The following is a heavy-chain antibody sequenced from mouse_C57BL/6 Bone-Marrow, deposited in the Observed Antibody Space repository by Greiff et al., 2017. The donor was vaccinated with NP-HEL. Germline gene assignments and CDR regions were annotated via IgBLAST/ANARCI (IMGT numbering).Heavy chain of an antibody. V-gene: IGHV5-6*01. CDR1: GFTFSSYG. CDR3: ARHP. CDR2: ISSGGSYT. Sequence: EVQGVESGGDLVKPGGSLKLSCAASGFTFSSYGMSWVRQTPDKRLEWVATISSGGSYTYYPDSVKGRFTISRDNAKNTLYLQMSSLKSEDTAMYYCARHPGGQGTLVTVSA. J-gene: IGHJ3*01.